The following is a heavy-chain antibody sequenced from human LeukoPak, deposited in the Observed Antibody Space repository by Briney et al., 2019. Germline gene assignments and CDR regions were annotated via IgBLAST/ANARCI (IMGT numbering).Heavy chain of an antibody. D-gene: IGHD4-17*01. V-gene: IGHV3-23*01. CDR1: GFTFSSFA. J-gene: IGHJ5*02. CDR2: ITGTHYTT. Sequence: GGALRLSFAASGFTFSSFAMTWVRQSPVKGLECVSSITGTHYTTYNTDSVNYRFTISRDNSKDTLYLQMNSLRAGDTAVYYCTKDPNGDYVGAFDPWGQGTLVTVSS. CDR3: TKDPNGDYVGAFDP.